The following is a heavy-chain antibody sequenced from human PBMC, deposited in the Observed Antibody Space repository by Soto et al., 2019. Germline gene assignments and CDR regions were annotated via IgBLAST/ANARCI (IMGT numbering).Heavy chain of an antibody. J-gene: IGHJ3*02. D-gene: IGHD3-9*01. Sequence: QVQLQESGPGLVKPSGTLSLTCAVSGGSISSSNWWSWVRQPPGKGLEWIGEIYHSGSTNYNPSLNSRVTISVDKSKNQFSLKLSSVTAADTAVYYCARDRSYDILTGYYVAFDIWGQGTMVTVSS. CDR3: ARDRSYDILTGYYVAFDI. CDR1: GGSISSSNW. V-gene: IGHV4-4*02. CDR2: IYHSGST.